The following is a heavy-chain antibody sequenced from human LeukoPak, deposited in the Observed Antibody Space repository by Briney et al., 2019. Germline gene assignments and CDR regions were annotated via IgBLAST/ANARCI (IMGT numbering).Heavy chain of an antibody. D-gene: IGHD3-22*01. CDR2: IYYSGST. CDR1: GGSISSYY. J-gene: IGHJ3*02. V-gene: IGHV4-59*01. Sequence: PSETLSLTCTVSGGSISSYYWSWIRQPPGKGLEWIGYIYYSGSTNYNPSLKSRVTISVDTSKNQFSLKLSSVTAADTAVYYCARALGYDSSGYDAFDIWGQGTMVTVSS. CDR3: ARALGYDSSGYDAFDI.